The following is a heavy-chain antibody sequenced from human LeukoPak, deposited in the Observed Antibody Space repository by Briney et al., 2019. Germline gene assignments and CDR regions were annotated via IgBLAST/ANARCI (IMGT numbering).Heavy chain of an antibody. CDR3: AKDKSSGWLSALDY. CDR2: ISGSGGST. CDR1: GFTFSSYW. D-gene: IGHD6-19*01. Sequence: GGSLRLSCAASGFTFSSYWMSWVRQAPGKGLEWVSAISGSGGSTYYADSVKGRFTISRDNSKNTLYLQMNSLRAEDTAVYYCAKDKSSGWLSALDYWGQGTLVTVSS. J-gene: IGHJ4*02. V-gene: IGHV3-23*01.